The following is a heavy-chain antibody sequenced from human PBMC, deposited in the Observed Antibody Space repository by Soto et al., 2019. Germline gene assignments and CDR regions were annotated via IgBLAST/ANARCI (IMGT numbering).Heavy chain of an antibody. CDR2: IYYSGST. CDR3: ARGLKWGLFDY. V-gene: IGHV4-39*01. Sequence: SETLSLTCTVSGGSFSSSSYYWGWIRQPPGKGLEWIGSIYYSGSTYYNPSLKSRVTMSVDPSRNTLFLQMNSLRAEDTAVYYCARGLKWGLFDYWGQGTLVTVSS. CDR1: GGSFSSSSYY. D-gene: IGHD4-4*01. J-gene: IGHJ4*02.